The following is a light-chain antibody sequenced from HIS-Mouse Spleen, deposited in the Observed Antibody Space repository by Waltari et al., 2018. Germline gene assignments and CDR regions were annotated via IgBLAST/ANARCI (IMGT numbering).Light chain of an antibody. Sequence: QSALTQPASVSGSPGQSITISCTGTSSDVGGYNYVSWYQQHPGKAPKLMIYDVNNRPSGVSNRFPGSKSGNTASLTISGLQAEDEADYYCSSYTSSSTEVFGGGTKLTVL. CDR1: SSDVGGYNY. J-gene: IGLJ2*01. V-gene: IGLV2-14*03. CDR2: DVN. CDR3: SSYTSSSTEV.